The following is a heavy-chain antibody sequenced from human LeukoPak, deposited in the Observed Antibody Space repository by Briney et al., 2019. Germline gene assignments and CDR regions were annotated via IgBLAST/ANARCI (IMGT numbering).Heavy chain of an antibody. CDR2: INPKTGVT. CDR3: ARDPPQWLILPYNY. J-gene: IGHJ4*02. CDR1: GYTFTCYY. D-gene: IGHD3-16*01. Sequence: ASVKVSCKASGYTFTCYYIHWVRQAPGQGLEGMGGINPKTGVTHYTQQFQGRVSMTRETPSSTAFMELSGLRSDDTAVYYCARDPPQWLILPYNYWGQGTLVTVSS. V-gene: IGHV1-2*02.